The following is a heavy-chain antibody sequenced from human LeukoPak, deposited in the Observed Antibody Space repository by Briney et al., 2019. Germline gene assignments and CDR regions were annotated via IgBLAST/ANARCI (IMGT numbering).Heavy chain of an antibody. CDR2: ISSSSSYI. CDR3: AGGIAAAGGFDY. V-gene: IGHV3-21*01. Sequence: PGGSLRLSCAASGFTFSSYGMNWVRQAPGKGLEWVSSISSSSSYIYYADSVKGRFTISRDNAKNSLYLQMNSLRAEDTAVYYCAGGIAAAGGFDYWGQGTLVTVSS. J-gene: IGHJ4*02. D-gene: IGHD6-13*01. CDR1: GFTFSSYG.